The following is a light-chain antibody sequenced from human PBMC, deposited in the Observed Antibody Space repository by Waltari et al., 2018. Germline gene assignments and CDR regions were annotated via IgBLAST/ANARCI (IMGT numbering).Light chain of an antibody. CDR1: SSNIRAGYA. CDR3: QSYDSSLSGWV. V-gene: IGLV1-40*01. Sequence: QSALTQPPSVSGAPGQRVTISCTGSSSNIRAGYAVHWYQQLPGTAPTLLTYGNSNRPSGVPDRFSGSKSGTSASLAITGLQAEDEADYYCQSYDSSLSGWVFGGGTKLTVL. CDR2: GNS. J-gene: IGLJ3*02.